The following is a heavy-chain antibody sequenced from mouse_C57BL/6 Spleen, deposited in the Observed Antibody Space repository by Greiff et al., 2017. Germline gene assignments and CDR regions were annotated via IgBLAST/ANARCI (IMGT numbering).Heavy chain of an antibody. CDR3: SSRGDVDY. CDR1: GYTFTDYE. V-gene: IGHV1-15*01. CDR2: IDPETGGT. J-gene: IGHJ2*01. D-gene: IGHD3-1*01. Sequence: VQLQESGAELVRPGASVTLSCKASGYTFTDYEMHWVKQTPVHGLEWIGAIDPETGGTAYNQKFKGKAILTADKSSSTAYMELRSLTSEDSAVYYCSSRGDVDYWGQGTTLTVSS.